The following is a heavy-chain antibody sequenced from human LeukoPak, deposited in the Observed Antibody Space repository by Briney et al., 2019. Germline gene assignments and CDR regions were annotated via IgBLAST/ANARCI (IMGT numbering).Heavy chain of an antibody. V-gene: IGHV4-39*01. J-gene: IGHJ3*02. Sequence: SETLSLTCTVSGGSISGSSFYWGWFRQPPGKGLVWHGSMYYRGSTYYHPSLKSRVTISVDTSQNQLSLNLSSVTAADRAVYYCARGRLYCTNGVCYDKRAFDIWGQGTMVTVSS. D-gene: IGHD2-8*01. CDR1: GGSISGSSFY. CDR3: ARGRLYCTNGVCYDKRAFDI. CDR2: MYYRGST.